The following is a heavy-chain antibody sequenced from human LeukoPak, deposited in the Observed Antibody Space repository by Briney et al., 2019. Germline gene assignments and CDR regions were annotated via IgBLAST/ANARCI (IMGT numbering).Heavy chain of an antibody. D-gene: IGHD3-22*01. CDR3: ARDSFLGYDSSGYYFPDYFDY. CDR1: GFTFSSYS. J-gene: IGHJ4*02. Sequence: GGSLRLSCAASGFTFSSYSMNWVRQAPGKGLEWVSSISSSSSYIYYADSVKGRFTISRDNAKNSLYLQMNSLRAEDTAVYYCARDSFLGYDSSGYYFPDYFDYWGQGTLVTVSS. V-gene: IGHV3-21*01. CDR2: ISSSSSYI.